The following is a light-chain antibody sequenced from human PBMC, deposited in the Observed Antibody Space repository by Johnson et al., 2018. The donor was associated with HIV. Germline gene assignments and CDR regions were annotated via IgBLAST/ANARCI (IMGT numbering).Light chain of an antibody. Sequence: QSVLTQPPSVSAAPVQKVTISCSGSSSNIGNNYVSWYQQLPGTAPKLLIYDNNKRPSGIPDRFSGSKSGTSATLGITGLQTGDEADYYCGTWDSSLSAVYGFGTGTKVTVL. V-gene: IGLV1-51*01. CDR1: SSNIGNNY. CDR3: GTWDSSLSAVYG. J-gene: IGLJ1*01. CDR2: DNN.